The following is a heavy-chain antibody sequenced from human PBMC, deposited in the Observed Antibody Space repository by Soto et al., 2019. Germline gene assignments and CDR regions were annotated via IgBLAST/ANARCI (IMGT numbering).Heavy chain of an antibody. D-gene: IGHD2-21*01. CDR1: GFTFSSYW. V-gene: IGHV3-74*01. CDR2: INSDGSST. CDR3: AREPVVPIDYYYYGMDV. Sequence: GGSLRLSCAASGFTFSSYWMHWVRQAPGKGLVWVSRINSDGSSTSYADSVKGRFTISRGNAKNTLYLQMNRLRAEDTAVYYCAREPVVPIDYYYYGMDVWGQGTTVTVSS. J-gene: IGHJ6*02.